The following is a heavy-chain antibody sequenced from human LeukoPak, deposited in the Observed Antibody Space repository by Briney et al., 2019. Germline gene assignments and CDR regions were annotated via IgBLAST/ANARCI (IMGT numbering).Heavy chain of an antibody. D-gene: IGHD6-19*01. J-gene: IGHJ4*02. CDR3: AKEEASSGWYVFDY. CDR1: GFTFSSYS. V-gene: IGHV3-21*04. CDR2: ISSSSSYI. Sequence: GSLRLSCAASGFTFSSYSMNWVRQAPGKGLEWVSSISSSSSYINYADSVKGRFTISRDNAKSSLYLQMNSLRAEDTAVYYCAKEEASSGWYVFDYWGQGTLVTVSS.